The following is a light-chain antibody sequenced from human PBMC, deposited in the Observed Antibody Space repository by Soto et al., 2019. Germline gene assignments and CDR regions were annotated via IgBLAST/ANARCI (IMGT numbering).Light chain of an antibody. J-gene: IGKJ1*01. Sequence: DIQMTQSPSTLSGSVGDRVTITCRASQTISSWLAWYQQKPGKAPKLLIYKASTLKSGVPSRFSGSGSWTEFTFTISSLQSDDFATYYCQHYNSYSEAFGQGTKVELK. CDR1: QTISSW. V-gene: IGKV1-5*03. CDR2: KAS. CDR3: QHYNSYSEA.